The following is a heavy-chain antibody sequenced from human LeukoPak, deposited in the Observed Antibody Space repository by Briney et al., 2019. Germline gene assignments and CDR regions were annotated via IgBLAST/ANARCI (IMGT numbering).Heavy chain of an antibody. D-gene: IGHD3-10*01. CDR2: IYYSGST. CDR3: VARRGYFDY. J-gene: IGHJ4*02. CDR1: GVSISSSSYY. Sequence: SETLSLTCTVSGVSISSSSYYWGWIRQPPGKGLEWIGSIYYSGSTYYNPSLKSRVTISVDTSKNQFSLKLSSVTAADTAVYYCVARRGYFDYWGQGTLVTVSS. V-gene: IGHV4-39*01.